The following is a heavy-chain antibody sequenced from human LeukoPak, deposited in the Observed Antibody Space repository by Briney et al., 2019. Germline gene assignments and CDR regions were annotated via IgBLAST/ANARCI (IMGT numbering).Heavy chain of an antibody. CDR1: GYTLTGYY. CDR3: ARDLVYYDSSGDAFDI. D-gene: IGHD3-22*01. Sequence: GASVKVSCKASGYTLTGYYMHWVRQAPGQGLEWMVWINPNSGGTNYAQKFQGRVTMTRDTSISTAYMELSRLRSDDTAVYYCARDLVYYDSSGDAFDIWGQGTMVTVS. V-gene: IGHV1-2*02. J-gene: IGHJ3*02. CDR2: INPNSGGT.